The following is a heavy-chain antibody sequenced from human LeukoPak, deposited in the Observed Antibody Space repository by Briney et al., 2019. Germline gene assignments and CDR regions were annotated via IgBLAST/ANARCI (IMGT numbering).Heavy chain of an antibody. Sequence: SETLSLTCAVYGGSFSGYYWSWIRQPPGKGLEWIGEINHSGSTNYNPSLKSRITISVDTSKNQFSLKLSSVTAADTAVYYCARRLITFGGVIVTCFDYWGQGTLVTVSS. J-gene: IGHJ4*02. CDR3: ARRLITFGGVIVTCFDY. CDR2: INHSGST. CDR1: GGSFSGYY. D-gene: IGHD3-16*02. V-gene: IGHV4-34*01.